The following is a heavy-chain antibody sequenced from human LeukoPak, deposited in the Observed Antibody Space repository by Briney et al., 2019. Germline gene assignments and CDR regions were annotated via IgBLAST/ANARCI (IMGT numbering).Heavy chain of an antibody. D-gene: IGHD5-18*01. CDR2: INPNTGGI. J-gene: IGHJ4*02. CDR1: GYTFTGYY. Sequence: ASMKVSCKSSGYTFTGYYMHWVRQAPGQGLEWMGWINPNTGGINYAQKFQGRVTMTRDTSISAAYMELSGLRSDDTAVYYCARDPYSNYFDYWGQGTLVTVSS. V-gene: IGHV1-2*02. CDR3: ARDPYSNYFDY.